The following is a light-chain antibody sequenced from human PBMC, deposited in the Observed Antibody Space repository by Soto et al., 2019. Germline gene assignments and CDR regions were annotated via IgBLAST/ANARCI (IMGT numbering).Light chain of an antibody. Sequence: EIVLTQSPGTLSLSPRERATLSCRASQSVNRRYLAWYQQKPGQAPRLLIYGASSRATGIPDRFSGTGSGTDFALIINRLEPEDFAVYYCQQYGSSPYTFGLGTKVDIK. J-gene: IGKJ2*01. CDR3: QQYGSSPYT. CDR1: QSVNRRY. V-gene: IGKV3-20*01. CDR2: GAS.